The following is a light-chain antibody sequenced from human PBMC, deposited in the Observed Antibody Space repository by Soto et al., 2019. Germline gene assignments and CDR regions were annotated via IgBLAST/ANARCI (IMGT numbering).Light chain of an antibody. CDR2: DAS. CDR1: ESIRTW. V-gene: IGKV1-5*01. CDR3: QQYHNSPRT. Sequence: DIQMTQSPSTLSASIGDRVTITCRASESIRTWLAWYQHKPGKAPKILIYDASSLESGVPSRFSGSGSGTEFTLTISNLQPDDFATYFCQQYHNSPRTFGQGTKVEIK. J-gene: IGKJ1*01.